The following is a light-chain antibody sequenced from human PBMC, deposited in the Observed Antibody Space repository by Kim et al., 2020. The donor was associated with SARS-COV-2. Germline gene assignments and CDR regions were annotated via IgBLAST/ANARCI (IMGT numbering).Light chain of an antibody. CDR3: CAYAGSWV. J-gene: IGLJ3*02. Sequence: QSALTQPRSVSGSPGQSVTISCTGNSSDVGDYNYVSWYQQNPGKAPKLMVYDVSKRPSGVPDRFSGSKSGNSASLTISDLQADDEADYYCCAYAGSWVFGGGTQLTVL. CDR1: SSDVGDYNY. V-gene: IGLV2-11*01. CDR2: DVS.